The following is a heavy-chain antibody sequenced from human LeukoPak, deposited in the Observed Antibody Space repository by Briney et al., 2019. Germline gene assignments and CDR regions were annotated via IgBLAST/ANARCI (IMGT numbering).Heavy chain of an antibody. V-gene: IGHV4-34*01. CDR3: ARGRGILLWFGELHDYFDY. CDR2: INHSGST. CDR1: GGSFSGYY. D-gene: IGHD3-10*01. J-gene: IGHJ4*02. Sequence: SETLSLTCAVYGGSFSGYYWSWIRQPPGKGLEWIGEINHSGSTNYNPSLKSRVTISVDASKNQFSLKLSSVTAADTAVYYCARGRGILLWFGELHDYFDYWGQGTLVTVSS.